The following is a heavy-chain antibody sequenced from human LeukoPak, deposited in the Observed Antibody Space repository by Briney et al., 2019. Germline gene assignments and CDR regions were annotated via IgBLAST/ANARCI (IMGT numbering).Heavy chain of an antibody. D-gene: IGHD1-26*01. CDR2: IYYSGST. J-gene: IGHJ4*01. V-gene: IGHV4-31*02. CDR1: GFTFSSYA. CDR3: ARERIVGAIAEGYYFDY. Sequence: LRLSCAASGFTFSSYAMSWVRQHPGKGLEWIGYIYYSGSTYYNPSLKSRVTISVDTSKNQFSLKLSSVTAADTAVYYCARERIVGAIAEGYYFDYWGHGTLVTVSS.